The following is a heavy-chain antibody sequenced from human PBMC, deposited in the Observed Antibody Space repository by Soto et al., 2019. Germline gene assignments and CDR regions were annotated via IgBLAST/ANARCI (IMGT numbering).Heavy chain of an antibody. CDR3: ARDKNGSGSYIDY. J-gene: IGHJ4*02. Sequence: ETLSLTCAVYGGSFSGYYWSWIRQPPGKGLEWIGEINHSGSTNYNPSLKSRVTISVDTSKNQFSLKLSSVTAADTAVYYCARDKNGSGSYIDYWGQGTLVTVSS. V-gene: IGHV4-34*01. CDR2: INHSGST. CDR1: GGSFSGYY. D-gene: IGHD3-10*01.